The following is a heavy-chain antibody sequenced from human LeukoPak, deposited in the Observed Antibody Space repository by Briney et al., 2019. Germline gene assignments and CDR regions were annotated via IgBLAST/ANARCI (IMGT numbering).Heavy chain of an antibody. CDR2: INPSGGST. CDR3: ARDNSYDYVWGSYRYPDY. D-gene: IGHD3-16*02. CDR1: GYTFTSYY. J-gene: IGHJ4*02. V-gene: IGHV1-46*01. Sequence: ASVKVSFKASGYTFTSYYMHWVRQAPGQGLEWMGIINPSGGSTSYAQKFQGRVTMTRDTSTSTVYMELSSLRSEDTAVYYCARDNSYDYVWGSYRYPDYWGQGTLVTVSS.